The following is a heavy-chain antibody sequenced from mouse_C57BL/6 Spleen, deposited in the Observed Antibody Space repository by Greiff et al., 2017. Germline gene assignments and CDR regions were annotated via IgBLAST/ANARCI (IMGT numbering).Heavy chain of an antibody. CDR3: AGSGGFPFDY. Sequence: EVKVVESGAELVKPGASVKLSCTASGFNIKDYYMHWVKQRTEQGLEWIGRIDPEDGETKYAPKFQGSATITADTTSNTAYLQLSSLMSDDTTVYYCAGSGGFPFDYWGQGTTLTVSS. J-gene: IGHJ2*01. V-gene: IGHV14-2*01. CDR2: IDPEDGET. CDR1: GFNIKDYY. D-gene: IGHD1-1*02.